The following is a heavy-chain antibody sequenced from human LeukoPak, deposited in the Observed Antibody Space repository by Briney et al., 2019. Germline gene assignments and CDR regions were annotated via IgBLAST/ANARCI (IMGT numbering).Heavy chain of an antibody. Sequence: PGGSLRLSCAASGFTVSSNYMSWVRQAPGKGLEWVSVIYSGGSTYYADSVKGRFTISRDNAKNSLYLQMNSLRAEDTAVYYCARFLVGATLDYWGQGTLVTVSS. CDR2: IYSGGST. V-gene: IGHV3-53*01. D-gene: IGHD1-26*01. J-gene: IGHJ4*02. CDR3: ARFLVGATLDY. CDR1: GFTVSSNY.